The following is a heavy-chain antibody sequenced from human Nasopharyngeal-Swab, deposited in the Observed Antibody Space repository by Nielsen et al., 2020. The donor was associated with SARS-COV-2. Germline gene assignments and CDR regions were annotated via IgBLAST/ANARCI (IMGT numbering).Heavy chain of an antibody. CDR2: INPNSGGT. V-gene: IGHV1-2*06. CDR1: GYTFTGYY. J-gene: IGHJ6*02. Sequence: ASVKVSCKASGYTFTGYYMHWVRQAPGQGLEWMGRINPNSGGTNYAQKFQDRVTMTRDTSISTAYMELSRLRSDDTAVYYCARETQDYYYYYYGMDVWGQGTTVTVSS. CDR3: ARETQDYYYYYYGMDV.